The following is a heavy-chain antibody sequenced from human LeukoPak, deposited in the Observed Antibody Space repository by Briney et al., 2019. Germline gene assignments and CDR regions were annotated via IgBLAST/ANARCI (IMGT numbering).Heavy chain of an antibody. CDR1: GFTFSNAW. CDR2: ISGSGGST. Sequence: GGSLRLSCAASGFTFSNAWMSWVRQAPGKGLEWVSAISGSGGSTYYADSVKGRFTISRDNSKNTLYLQMNSLRAEDTAVYYCAKDREPTYYYDSSGYKIGYYFDYWGQGTLVTVSS. J-gene: IGHJ4*02. D-gene: IGHD3-22*01. CDR3: AKDREPTYYYDSSGYKIGYYFDY. V-gene: IGHV3-23*01.